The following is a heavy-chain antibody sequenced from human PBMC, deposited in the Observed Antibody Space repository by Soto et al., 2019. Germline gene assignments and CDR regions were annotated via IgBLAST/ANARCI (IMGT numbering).Heavy chain of an antibody. CDR2: LLQTGHT. V-gene: IGHV4-4*02. CDR3: TRSPRRVDGKWYFDY. Sequence: QVQLQESGPRLVKPSGTLSLTCGVSGDSFSSSNWWTWIRQPPGKGLECIGALLQTGHTDLSPSLRSRITISLDTSKKQFSLNLTSVTATDTAVYYCTRSPRRVDGKWYFDYWGPGALVTVSS. D-gene: IGHD2-15*01. J-gene: IGHJ4*02. CDR1: GDSFSSSNW.